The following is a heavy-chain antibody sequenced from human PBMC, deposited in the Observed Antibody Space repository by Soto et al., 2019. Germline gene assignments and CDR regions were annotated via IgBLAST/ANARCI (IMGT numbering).Heavy chain of an antibody. Sequence: QVQLVESGGGVVQPGRSLRLSCAASGFTFSSYGMHWVRQAPGNGLEWVAVISYDGSNKYYADSVKGRFTISRDNSKNTLYLQMNSLRAEDTAVYYCARGSSRGWFGELVFRPAMDVWGQGTTVTVSS. V-gene: IGHV3-30-3*01. CDR1: GFTFSSYG. J-gene: IGHJ6*02. CDR3: ARGSSRGWFGELVFRPAMDV. D-gene: IGHD3-10*01. CDR2: ISYDGSNK.